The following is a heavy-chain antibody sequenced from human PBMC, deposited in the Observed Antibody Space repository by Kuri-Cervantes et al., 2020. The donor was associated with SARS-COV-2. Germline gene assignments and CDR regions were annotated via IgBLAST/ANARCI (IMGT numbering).Heavy chain of an antibody. CDR1: GYTFTSYY. CDR3: ARGVSDLRYFDWYYYYYMDV. D-gene: IGHD3-9*01. V-gene: IGHV1-2*02. Sequence: ASVKVSCKASGYTFTSYYMHWVQQAPGQGLEWMGWINPNNGDTNFAQKFQGRVIMTRDTSISTAYMELSRLTSDDTAVYYCARGVSDLRYFDWYYYYYMDVWGKGTTVTVSS. J-gene: IGHJ6*03. CDR2: INPNNGDT.